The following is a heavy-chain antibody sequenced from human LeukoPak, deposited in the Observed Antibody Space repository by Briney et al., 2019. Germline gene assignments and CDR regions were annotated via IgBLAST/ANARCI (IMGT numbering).Heavy chain of an antibody. CDR3: ARDYYDILTGYYADYYYYYMDV. Sequence: GGSLRLSCAASGFTFSSYGMHWVRQAPGKGLEWVSFIRYDGSNEYYADSVKGRFTISRDNSKNTLYLQMNSLRAEDTAVYYCARDYYDILTGYYADYYYYYMDVWGKGTTVTVSS. V-gene: IGHV3-30*02. CDR2: IRYDGSNE. D-gene: IGHD3-9*01. J-gene: IGHJ6*03. CDR1: GFTFSSYG.